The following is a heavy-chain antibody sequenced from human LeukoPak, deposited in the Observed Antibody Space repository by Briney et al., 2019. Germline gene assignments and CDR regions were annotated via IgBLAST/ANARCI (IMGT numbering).Heavy chain of an antibody. CDR3: AKDLSTSWSGDY. CDR2: ISGSGGST. J-gene: IGHJ4*02. V-gene: IGHV3-23*01. Sequence: GGSLRLSCAASGFTFSSYGMSWVRQAPGKGLEWVSAISGSGGSTYYADSVKGRFTISRDNSKNALYLQMNSLRAEDTAVYYCAKDLSTSWSGDYWGQGTLVTVSS. D-gene: IGHD2-2*01. CDR1: GFTFSSYG.